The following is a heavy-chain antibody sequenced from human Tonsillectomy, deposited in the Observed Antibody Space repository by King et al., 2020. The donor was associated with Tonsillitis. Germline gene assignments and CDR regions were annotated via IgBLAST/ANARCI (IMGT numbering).Heavy chain of an antibody. J-gene: IGHJ4*02. D-gene: IGHD5-24*01. CDR3: ASGSGWPPDS. Sequence: VQLQESGPGLVKPSETLSLTCTVSGGSISSYYWSWIRQPPGKGLEWIGHIYYGGSTNYKPSLKSRVTISLDTSKNQFSLKLSSVTAADTAVYYCASGSGWPPDSWGQGTLVTVSS. V-gene: IGHV4-59*01. CDR2: IYYGGST. CDR1: GGSISSYY.